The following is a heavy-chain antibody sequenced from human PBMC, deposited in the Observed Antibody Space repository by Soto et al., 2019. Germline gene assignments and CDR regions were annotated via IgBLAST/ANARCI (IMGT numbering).Heavy chain of an antibody. J-gene: IGHJ4*02. D-gene: IGHD3-16*01. V-gene: IGHV3-66*01. CDR3: ARDPWAADY. Sequence: EAQLVESGGGLVQPGGSLRLSCAASGFTVSTKYMSWVRQAPGKGLEWVSVIYSGGSTFYADSVRGRFTRSRDNSKNTVNLQMNSLRAEDTAVYYCARDPWAADYWGQGTLVTVSS. CDR2: IYSGGST. CDR1: GFTVSTKY.